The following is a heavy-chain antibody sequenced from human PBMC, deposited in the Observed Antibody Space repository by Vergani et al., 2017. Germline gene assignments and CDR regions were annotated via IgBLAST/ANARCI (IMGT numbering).Heavy chain of an antibody. V-gene: IGHV1-8*01. CDR2: MNPNSGNT. Sequence: QVQLVQSGAEVKKPGASVKVSCKASGYTFTSYDINWVRQATGQGLEWMGWMNPNSGNTGYAQKFQGRVTMTRNTSISTAYMELSSLRSEDTAVYYCARGGYCSGGSCYSRAFDIWGQGTMVTVSS. CDR3: ARGGYCSGGSCYSRAFDI. D-gene: IGHD2-15*01. J-gene: IGHJ3*02. CDR1: GYTFTSYD.